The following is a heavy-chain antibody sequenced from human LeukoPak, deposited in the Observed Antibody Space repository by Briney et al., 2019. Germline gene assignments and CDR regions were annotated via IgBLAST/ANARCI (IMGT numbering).Heavy chain of an antibody. J-gene: IGHJ6*02. V-gene: IGHV1-2*02. CDR1: GYTFNGYY. CDR3: ARDGAPSYYDSSGYYGANYYGMDV. Sequence: ASVKVSCKASGYTFNGYYIHWVRQAPGQGLEWMGWINPNTGGTNYAQKFQGRVTMTRDTSISTAYMELSRLRSDDTAVYYCARDGAPSYYDSSGYYGANYYGMDVWGQGTTVTVSS. CDR2: INPNTGGT. D-gene: IGHD3-22*01.